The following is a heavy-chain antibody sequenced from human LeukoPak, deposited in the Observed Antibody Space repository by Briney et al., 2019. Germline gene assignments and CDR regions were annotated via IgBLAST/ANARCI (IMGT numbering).Heavy chain of an antibody. Sequence: PGGSLRLSCAASGFTFSNFAMNWVRQAPGKGLEWVSAISSSGGDAYYADSVKGRFTISRDNSKNPLYLQMNSLRAEDTAIYYCAKGGGWLYYFDYWGQGTLVTVSS. CDR2: ISSSGGDA. CDR3: AKGGGWLYYFDY. D-gene: IGHD6-19*01. J-gene: IGHJ4*02. V-gene: IGHV3-23*01. CDR1: GFTFSNFA.